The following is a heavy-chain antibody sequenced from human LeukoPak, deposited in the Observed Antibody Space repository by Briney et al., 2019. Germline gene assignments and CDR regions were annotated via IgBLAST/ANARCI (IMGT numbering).Heavy chain of an antibody. CDR2: IDPPSGTP. Sequence: AASVRVFCKASGYTFTGQFIHWLRQAPGQSLDWMGWIDPPSGTPHYAQKFQDTVTMTRDTSIGTAYLEVHRLKSDDTAVYYCARSGFSTGFYLDFWGQGTLISVSS. CDR3: ARSGFSTGFYLDF. V-gene: IGHV1-2*02. J-gene: IGHJ4*02. D-gene: IGHD2-8*02. CDR1: GYTFTGQF.